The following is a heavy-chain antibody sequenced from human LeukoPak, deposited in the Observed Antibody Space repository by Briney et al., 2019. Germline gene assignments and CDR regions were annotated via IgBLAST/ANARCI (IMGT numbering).Heavy chain of an antibody. Sequence: PSETLSLTCTVSGGSINAYYWSWIRQPPGKGLEWLGEINHSGSTNYNPSLKSRVTISLDTSKNHFSLKLSSVTAADTAVYYCARGLVTHVGLWNYWGQGSLVTVSS. V-gene: IGHV4-34*01. CDR2: INHSGST. CDR1: GGSINAYY. CDR3: ARGLVTHVGLWNY. J-gene: IGHJ4*02. D-gene: IGHD3-3*01.